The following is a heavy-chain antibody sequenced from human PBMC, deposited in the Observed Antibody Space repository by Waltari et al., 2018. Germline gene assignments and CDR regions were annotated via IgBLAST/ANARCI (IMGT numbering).Heavy chain of an antibody. J-gene: IGHJ4*02. V-gene: IGHV1-2*02. CDR3: ARDRRVDGVVDYDY. CDR2: INPRSGVT. Sequence: QVQLVQSGAEVRKPGASVRVSCKASGYTFTDYFLHWFRHAPGQRLEWMGWINPRSGVTSYAQKFQGRVTMTRDRSFGTVYIDVSSLKSDDTALYYCARDRRVDGVVDYDYWGQGTLVTVSS. D-gene: IGHD2-15*01. CDR1: GYTFTDYF.